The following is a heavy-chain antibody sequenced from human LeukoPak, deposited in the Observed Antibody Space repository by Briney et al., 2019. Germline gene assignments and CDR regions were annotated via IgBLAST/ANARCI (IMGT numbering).Heavy chain of an antibody. CDR1: GFTFSSYS. CDR2: ISSSSSYI. Sequence: GGSLRLSCAASGFTFSSYSMNWVRQAPGKGLEWVSSISSSSSYIYYADSVKGRFTISRDNAKNSLYLQMNSLRAEDTAVYYCARALRFGDRRWFDPWGQGTLVTVPS. D-gene: IGHD3-10*01. CDR3: ARALRFGDRRWFDP. J-gene: IGHJ5*02. V-gene: IGHV3-21*01.